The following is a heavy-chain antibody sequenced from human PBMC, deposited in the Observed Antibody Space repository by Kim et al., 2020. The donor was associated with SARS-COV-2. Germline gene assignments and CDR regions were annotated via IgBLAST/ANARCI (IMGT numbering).Heavy chain of an antibody. D-gene: IGHD4-17*01. J-gene: IGHJ3*02. CDR3: AKFPATVTFSADDAFDI. V-gene: IGHV3-33*06. Sequence: VKVRFTISGDNSKNTLYLQMNSLRAEDTAVYYCAKFPATVTFSADDAFDIWGQGTMVTVSS.